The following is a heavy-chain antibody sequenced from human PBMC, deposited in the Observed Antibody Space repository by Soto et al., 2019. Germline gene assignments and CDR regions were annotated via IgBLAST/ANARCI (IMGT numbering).Heavy chain of an antibody. V-gene: IGHV1-69*02. CDR2: IIPILGIA. Sequence: QVQLVQSGAEVKKPGSSVKVSCKASGGTFSSYTISWVRQAPGQGLEWMGRIIPILGIANYAQKFQGRVTITADKSTSTAYMELSSLRSEDTAVHYCARSIVVVPAAITPYMDVWGKGTTVTVSS. CDR3: ARSIVVVPAAITPYMDV. CDR1: GGTFSSYT. J-gene: IGHJ6*03. D-gene: IGHD2-2*02.